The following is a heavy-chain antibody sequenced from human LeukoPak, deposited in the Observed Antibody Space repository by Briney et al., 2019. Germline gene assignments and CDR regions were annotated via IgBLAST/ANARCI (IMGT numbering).Heavy chain of an antibody. Sequence: PGGSLRLSCAASGFTFSSYAMHWVRQAPGKGLEWVAVISYDGSNKYYADSVKGRFTISRDNSKNTLYLQMNSLRAEDTAVYYCARGVYYDSSGYYLSEAPPQDYWGQGTLVTVSS. J-gene: IGHJ4*02. CDR1: GFTFSSYA. CDR3: ARGVYYDSSGYYLSEAPPQDY. CDR2: ISYDGSNK. V-gene: IGHV3-30*04. D-gene: IGHD3-22*01.